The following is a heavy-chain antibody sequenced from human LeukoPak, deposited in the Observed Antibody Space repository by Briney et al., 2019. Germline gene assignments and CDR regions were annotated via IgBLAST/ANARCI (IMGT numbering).Heavy chain of an antibody. CDR1: GITFSNHA. Sequence: GGSLRLSCVASGITFSNHAVSWVRQAPEKGLDWVSVISGSAHKIRYADSVEGRFTISRDNSENIVYLQMNNLRVEDTAVYYCAGRLTGYSSGYVHWGQGTLVTVSS. J-gene: IGHJ4*02. V-gene: IGHV3-23*01. CDR3: AGRLTGYSSGYVH. D-gene: IGHD5-18*01. CDR2: ISGSAHKI.